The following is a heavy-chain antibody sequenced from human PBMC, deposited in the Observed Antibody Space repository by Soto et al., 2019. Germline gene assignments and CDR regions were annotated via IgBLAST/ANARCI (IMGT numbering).Heavy chain of an antibody. CDR3: ARAGRHIVVVTATPGGMDV. CDR1: GFTFSSYA. Sequence: AGGSLRLSCAASGFTFSSYAMHWVRQAPGKGLEWVAVISYDGSNKYYADSVRGRFTISRDNSKNTLYLQMNSLRAEDTAVYYCARAGRHIVVVTATPGGMDVWGQGTTVTVSS. V-gene: IGHV3-30-3*01. D-gene: IGHD2-21*02. CDR2: ISYDGSNK. J-gene: IGHJ6*02.